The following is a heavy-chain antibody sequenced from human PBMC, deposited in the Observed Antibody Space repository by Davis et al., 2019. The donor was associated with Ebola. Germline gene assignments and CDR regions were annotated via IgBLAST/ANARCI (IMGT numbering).Heavy chain of an antibody. CDR2: VYYSGST. Sequence: PSETLSLTCTVSGGSIISISDYWGWIRQPPGKGLEWIGSVYYSGSTYYNPSLESRVTISVDTSQNRFSLKLSPVSAADTAVYYCARHRRTAPFDDWGQGALVTVSS. CDR3: ARHRRTAPFDD. D-gene: IGHD2-21*02. V-gene: IGHV4-39*01. CDR1: GGSIISISDY. J-gene: IGHJ4*02.